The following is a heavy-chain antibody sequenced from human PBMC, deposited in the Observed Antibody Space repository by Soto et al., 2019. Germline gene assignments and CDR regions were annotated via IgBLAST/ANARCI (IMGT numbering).Heavy chain of an antibody. V-gene: IGHV4-59*08. CDR3: GRLYGGAKIFYYYYYMDV. CDR2: IYYSGST. D-gene: IGHD4-17*01. J-gene: IGHJ6*03. Sequence: SETLSLTCTVSGGSISSYYWSWIRQPPGKGLEWIGYIYYSGSTNYNPSLKSRVTISVDTSKNQFSLKLSSVTAADTAVYYCGRLYGGAKIFYYYYYMDVWGNGTTVTVSS. CDR1: GGSISSYY.